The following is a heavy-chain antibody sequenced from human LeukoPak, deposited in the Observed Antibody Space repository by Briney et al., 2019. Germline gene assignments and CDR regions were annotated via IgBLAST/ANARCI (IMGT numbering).Heavy chain of an antibody. CDR2: ISWNSDNI. CDR3: ARLQRLWPRQLTPDY. J-gene: IGHJ4*02. CDR1: GFTFDDYA. Sequence: PGGSLRLSCAASGFTFDDYAMHWVRQAPGKGLEWVSGISWNSDNIVYAESVKGRFTISRDNAKNSLYLQMNSLTAEDTAVYYCARLQRLWPRQLTPDYWGQGTLVIVSS. D-gene: IGHD1-1*01. V-gene: IGHV3-9*01.